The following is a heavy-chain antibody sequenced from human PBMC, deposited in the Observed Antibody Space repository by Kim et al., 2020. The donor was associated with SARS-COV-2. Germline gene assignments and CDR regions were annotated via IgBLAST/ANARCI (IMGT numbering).Heavy chain of an antibody. J-gene: IGHJ6*02. CDR3: AKAIFVGDYYGSGSYYGMDV. V-gene: IGHV3-23*01. CDR1: GFTFSSYA. D-gene: IGHD3-10*01. Sequence: GGSLRLSCAASGFTFSSYAMSWVRQAPGKWLEWVSAISGSGGSTYYADSVKGRFTISRDNSKNTLILQMNSLRAEDTAVYYCAKAIFVGDYYGSGSYYGMDVWGQGRKVTVSS. CDR2: ISGSGGST.